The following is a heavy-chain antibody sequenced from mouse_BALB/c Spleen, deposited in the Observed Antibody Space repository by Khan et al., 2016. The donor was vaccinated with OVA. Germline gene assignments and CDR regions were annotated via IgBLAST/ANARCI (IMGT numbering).Heavy chain of an antibody. D-gene: IGHD1-1*01. CDR1: GYSITSDYA. CDR2: ISYSGRT. J-gene: IGHJ2*01. Sequence: EVQLQESGPGLVKPSQSLSLTCTVTGYSITSDYAWNWIRQFPRNKLEWMGYISYSGRTSYNPSLKSRISITRDTSKNQFFLQLNSVTTEDTATXYCARSVNITTVVVTDFDYWGQGTTLTVSS. V-gene: IGHV3-2*02. CDR3: ARSVNITTVVVTDFDY.